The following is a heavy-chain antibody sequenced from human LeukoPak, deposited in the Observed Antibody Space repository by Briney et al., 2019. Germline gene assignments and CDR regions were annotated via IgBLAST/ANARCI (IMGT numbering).Heavy chain of an antibody. CDR2: IYYSGST. V-gene: IGHV4-39*01. J-gene: IGHJ4*02. Sequence: SETLSLTCTVSGGSISSYYWGWIRQPPGRGLEWIGSIYYSGSTSYNPSLKSRVTISVYTSKNQFSLTLSSVTAADTAVYYCARLPTITFFDYWGQGTLVTVSS. CDR3: ARLPTITFFDY. D-gene: IGHD5-12*01. CDR1: GGSISSYY.